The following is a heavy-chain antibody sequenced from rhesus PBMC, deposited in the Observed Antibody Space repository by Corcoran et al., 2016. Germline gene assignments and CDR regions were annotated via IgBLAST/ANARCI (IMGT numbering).Heavy chain of an antibody. V-gene: IGHV4-143*01. CDR1: GGSISGYYS. CDR3: ARPSIAAALDV. D-gene: IGHD6-25*01. J-gene: IGHJ5-2*02. CDR2: IDGNSAST. Sequence: QVQPQESGPGLVKPSEPLSLPCTVLGGSISGYYSWCWIRPPPGKGLEWIGGIDGNSASTYYNPSRKSRVTMSKDTSKNQFSLKLSSVTAADTAVYYCARPSIAAALDVWGRGVLVTVSS.